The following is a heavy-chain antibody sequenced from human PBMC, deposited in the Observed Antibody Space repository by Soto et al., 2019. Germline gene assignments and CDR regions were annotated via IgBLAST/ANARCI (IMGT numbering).Heavy chain of an antibody. Sequence: QVQLVQSGAAVGKPGASVKVSCKASGYSFFSYYIHWVRQAPGQGLEWMGRFLASGGNTFYAQRFRGRVSMTRDTSSTNTVSVELTSLASDDTAVYYCAIGGATIFGVIDSWGQGTRVTVSS. CDR2: FLASGGNT. CDR1: GYSFFSYY. V-gene: IGHV1-46*01. CDR3: AIGGATIFGVIDS. D-gene: IGHD3-3*02. J-gene: IGHJ4*02.